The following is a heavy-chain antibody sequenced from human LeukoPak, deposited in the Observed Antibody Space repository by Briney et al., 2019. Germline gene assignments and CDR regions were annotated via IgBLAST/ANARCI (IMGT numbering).Heavy chain of an antibody. D-gene: IGHD5-24*01. Sequence: SETLSLTCTVSGVSISSYYWSWIRQPPGKGLEWIGYIYYSGSTNYNPSLKSRVTISVDTSKNQFSLKLSSVTAADTAVYYCARDTMRDGYNYGALDIWGQGTMVTVSS. CDR3: ARDTMRDGYNYGALDI. CDR1: GVSISSYY. V-gene: IGHV4-59*01. J-gene: IGHJ3*02. CDR2: IYYSGST.